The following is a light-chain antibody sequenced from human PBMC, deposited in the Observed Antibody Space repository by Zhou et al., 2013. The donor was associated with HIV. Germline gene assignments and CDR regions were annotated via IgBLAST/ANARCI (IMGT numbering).Light chain of an antibody. CDR3: QQRSNWPPT. CDR2: DAS. V-gene: IGKV3-11*01. Sequence: VLTQSPDTLSVSPGERATLSCRASQSVTSYLAWYQQKPGQPPRLLIYDASNRATGIPARFSGSGSGTDFTLAISSLEPEDFAVYYCQQRSNWPPTFGGGTKVEI. J-gene: IGKJ4*01. CDR1: QSVTSY.